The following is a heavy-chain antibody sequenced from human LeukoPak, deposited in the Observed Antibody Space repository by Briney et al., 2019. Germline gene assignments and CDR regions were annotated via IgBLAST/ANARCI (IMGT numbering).Heavy chain of an antibody. D-gene: IGHD3-3*01. V-gene: IGHV3-48*01. CDR3: ARVQGRITIFGVVLPYYYYGMDV. CDR1: GFTLSSYS. Sequence: GGSLRLSCAASGFTLSSYSMNWVRQAPGKGLEWVSYISSSSTIYYADSVKGRFTISRDNAKNSLYLQMNSLRAEDTAVYYCARVQGRITIFGVVLPYYYYGMDVWGQGTMVTVSS. J-gene: IGHJ6*02. CDR2: ISSSSTI.